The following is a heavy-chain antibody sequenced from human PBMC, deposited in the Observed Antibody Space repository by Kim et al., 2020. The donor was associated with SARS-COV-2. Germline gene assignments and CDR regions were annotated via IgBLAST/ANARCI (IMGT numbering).Heavy chain of an antibody. Sequence: GGSLRLSCAASGFTFSSYSMNWVRQAPGKGLEWVSYISSSSSTIYYADSVKGRFTISRDNAKNSLYLQMNSLRAEDTAVYYCATVLRYFDWSQDWFDPWG. CDR2: ISSSSSTI. J-gene: IGHJ5*02. V-gene: IGHV3-48*04. CDR3: ATVLRYFDWSQDWFDP. D-gene: IGHD3-9*01. CDR1: GFTFSSYS.